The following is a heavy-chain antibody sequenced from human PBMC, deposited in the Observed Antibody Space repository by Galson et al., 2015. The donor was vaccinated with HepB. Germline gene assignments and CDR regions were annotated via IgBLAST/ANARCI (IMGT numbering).Heavy chain of an antibody. D-gene: IGHD3-22*01. CDR2: ISAYNGNT. CDR3: ARADYYYDSSGYYPKNDAFDI. Sequence: SVKVSCKASGYTFTSYGISWVRQAPGQGLEWMGWISAYNGNTNYAQKLQGRVTMTTDTSTSTAYMELRSLRSDDTAVYYCARADYYYDSSGYYPKNDAFDIWGQGTMVTVSS. J-gene: IGHJ3*02. V-gene: IGHV1-18*01. CDR1: GYTFTSYG.